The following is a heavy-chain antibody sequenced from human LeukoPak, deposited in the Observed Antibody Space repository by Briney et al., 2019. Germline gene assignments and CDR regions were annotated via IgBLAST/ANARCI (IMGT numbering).Heavy chain of an antibody. CDR2: IYYSGST. CDR3: ARAYGDYDRYFDY. D-gene: IGHD4-17*01. CDR1: GGSISSGDYY. Sequence: TLSLTCTVSGGSISSGDYYWSWIRQPPGTGLEWIGYIYYSGSTYYNPSLKSRVTISVDTPKNQFSLKLSSVTAADTAVYYCARAYGDYDRYFDYWGQGTLVTVSS. J-gene: IGHJ4*02. V-gene: IGHV4-30-4*01.